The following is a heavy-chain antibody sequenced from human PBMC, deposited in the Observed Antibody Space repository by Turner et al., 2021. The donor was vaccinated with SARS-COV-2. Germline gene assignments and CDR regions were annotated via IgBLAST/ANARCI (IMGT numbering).Heavy chain of an antibody. CDR3: AKEGEIAVAGNAFDI. CDR1: GFTFDDYG. CDR2: INWNSGSI. Sequence: EVQLVESGGGLVQPGRSLRLSCAASGFTFDDYGMHWVRQAPGKGLEGVSGINWNSGSIGYADSVKGRFTISRDNAKNSLYLQMNSLRAEDTALYYCAKEGEIAVAGNAFDIWGQGTMVTVSS. J-gene: IGHJ3*02. D-gene: IGHD6-19*01. V-gene: IGHV3-9*01.